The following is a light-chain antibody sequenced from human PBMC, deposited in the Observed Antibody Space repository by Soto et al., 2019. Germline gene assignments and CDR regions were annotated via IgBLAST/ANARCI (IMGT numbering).Light chain of an antibody. CDR3: SSYAGSNNFDV. CDR2: EVS. V-gene: IGLV2-8*01. CDR1: SSDVGGYNY. Sequence: QSALTQPPSASVSPGQSVTISCTGTSSDVGGYNYVSWYQQHPGKAPKLMIYEVSKRPSGVPDRFSGSKSGNTASLTVSGLQAEDEADYYCSSYAGSNNFDVFGTGTKLTVL. J-gene: IGLJ1*01.